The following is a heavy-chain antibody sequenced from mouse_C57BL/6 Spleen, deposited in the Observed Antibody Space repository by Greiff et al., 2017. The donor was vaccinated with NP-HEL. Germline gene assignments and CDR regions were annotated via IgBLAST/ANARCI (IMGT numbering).Heavy chain of an antibody. CDR1: GFSLTSYG. CDR3: ARPGITTVVEYWYFDV. D-gene: IGHD1-1*01. J-gene: IGHJ1*03. CDR2: IWSGGST. V-gene: IGHV2-2*01. Sequence: QVQLQQSGPGLVQPSQSLSITCTVSGFSLTSYGVHWVRQSPGKGLEWLGVIWSGGSTDYNAAFISRLSISKDNSKSQVFFKMNSLQADDTAIYYCARPGITTVVEYWYFDVWGTGTTVTVSS.